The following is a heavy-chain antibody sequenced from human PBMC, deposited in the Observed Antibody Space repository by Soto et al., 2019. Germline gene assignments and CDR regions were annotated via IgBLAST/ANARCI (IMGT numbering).Heavy chain of an antibody. CDR1: GFSLTTSGVG. V-gene: IGHV2-5*02. J-gene: IGHJ4*02. Sequence: QITLKESGPTLVKPTQTLTLTCTFSGFSLTTSGVGVGWIRQPPGKALEWLALIFWDDDKRYSPSLKTRLSIXMDTSKNQVVLTMTNVDPVDTGTYYCAHRRIGDFDYWGQGTLVTVSS. CDR2: IFWDDDK. D-gene: IGHD2-15*01. CDR3: AHRRIGDFDY.